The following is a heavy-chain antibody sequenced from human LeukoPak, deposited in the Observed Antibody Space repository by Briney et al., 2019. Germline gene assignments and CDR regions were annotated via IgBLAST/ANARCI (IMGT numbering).Heavy chain of an antibody. V-gene: IGHV3-20*04. Sequence: PGGSLRLSCVASGFRFGDYGMSWVRQAPVKGLEWVSGINWNGGSTGYADSVKGRFTISRDNAKNSLYLRMNSLRAEDTALYYCARGGSTGWYSFDYWGQGTLVTVSS. CDR2: INWNGGST. CDR3: ARGGSTGWYSFDY. CDR1: GFRFGDYG. J-gene: IGHJ4*02. D-gene: IGHD6-19*01.